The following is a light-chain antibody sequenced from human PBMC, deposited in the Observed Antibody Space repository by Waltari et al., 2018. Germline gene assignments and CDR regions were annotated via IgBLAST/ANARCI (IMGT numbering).Light chain of an antibody. V-gene: IGLV3-1*01. Sequence: SYELTQPPSVSVSPGQTASITCSGDKLGDKYPFWYQQTPGQSPVLVIYQDTKRPSGIPERFSGSNSGNTATLTISGTQAMDEADYYCQAWDSSTARVLFGGGTKLTVL. J-gene: IGLJ2*01. CDR2: QDT. CDR1: KLGDKY. CDR3: QAWDSSTARVL.